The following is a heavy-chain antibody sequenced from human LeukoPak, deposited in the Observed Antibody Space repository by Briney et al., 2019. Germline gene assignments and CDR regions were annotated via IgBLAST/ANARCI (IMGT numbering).Heavy chain of an antibody. CDR1: GYTFTGYY. CDR2: INPNSGGT. J-gene: IGHJ6*02. D-gene: IGHD3-10*01. CDR3: ARGDYYGSGSYYNPIGDYGMDV. V-gene: IGHV1-2*02. Sequence: ASVKVSCKASGYTFTGYYMHWVRQAPGQGLEWMGWINPNSGGTSYAQKFQGRVTMTRDTSITTAYMELSRLRSDDTAVYYCARGDYYGSGSYYNPIGDYGMDVRGQGTTVTVSS.